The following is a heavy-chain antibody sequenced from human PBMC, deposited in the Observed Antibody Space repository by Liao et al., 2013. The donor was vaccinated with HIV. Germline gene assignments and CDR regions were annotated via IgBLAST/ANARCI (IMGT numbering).Heavy chain of an antibody. CDR3: ARDRGDNYDSSGSYLGDAFVY. CDR2: VYTTGTP. CDR1: GASVSRGNYY. D-gene: IGHD3-22*01. J-gene: IGHJ3*02. Sequence: QVQLQESGPGLVMPSQTLSLTCAVSGASVSRGNYYWTWIRQPAGKRLEWIGRVYTTGTPDYNPSLKSRVTMSVDTSKNQFSLKLGSVTAADTAVYYCARDRGDNYDSSGSYLGDAFVYLGPRDNGHRLL. V-gene: IGHV4-61*02.